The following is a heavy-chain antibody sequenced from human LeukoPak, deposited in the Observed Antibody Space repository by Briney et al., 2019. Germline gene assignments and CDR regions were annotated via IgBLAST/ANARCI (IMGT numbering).Heavy chain of an antibody. D-gene: IGHD6-19*01. J-gene: IGHJ4*02. CDR2: IYTSGST. CDR3: ARDGIAVAYDY. V-gene: IGHV4-61*09. CDR1: GGSISSGSYY. Sequence: SETLSLTCTVSGGSISSGSYYWSWIRQPAGKALEWIGHIYTSGSTNYNPSLKSRVTISLDTSKNQFSLKPSSVTAADTAVYYCARDGIAVAYDYWGQGTLVTVSS.